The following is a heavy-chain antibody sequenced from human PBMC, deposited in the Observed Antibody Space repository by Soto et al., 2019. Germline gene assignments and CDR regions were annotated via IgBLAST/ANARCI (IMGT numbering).Heavy chain of an antibody. D-gene: IGHD3-22*01. CDR2: IIPILGTA. CDR1: GGTFSSYA. V-gene: IGHV1-69*01. CDR3: ARDASSYYYDSAPLDY. Sequence: QVQLVQSGAEVKKPGSSVKVSCKASGGTFSSYAISWVRQAPGQGLEWMGGIIPILGTANYAQKFQGRVTITADECTSTAYMELSSLRSEDTAVYYCARDASSYYYDSAPLDYWGQGTLVTVSS. J-gene: IGHJ4*02.